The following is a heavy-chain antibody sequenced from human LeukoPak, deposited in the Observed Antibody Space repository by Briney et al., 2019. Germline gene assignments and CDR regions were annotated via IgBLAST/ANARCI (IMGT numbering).Heavy chain of an antibody. CDR1: RGSISGSIRSYY. Sequence: PSETLSLTCTVPRGSISGSIRSYYWSWLRQPPGKGLEWIGYISSSGSVNDNPSLSSRVTISVNTSKNQFFLSLSSVSAADTAVYYCARIPLVYSGAYYFDYWRQGSLVTVTP. CDR3: ARIPLVYSGAYYFDY. CDR2: ISSSGSV. V-gene: IGHV4-4*09. D-gene: IGHD1-26*01. J-gene: IGHJ4*02.